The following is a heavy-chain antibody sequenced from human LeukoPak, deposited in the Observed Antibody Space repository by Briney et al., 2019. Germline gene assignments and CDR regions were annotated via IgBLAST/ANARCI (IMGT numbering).Heavy chain of an antibody. CDR2: INTNTGNP. D-gene: IGHD2-21*02. V-gene: IGHV7-4-1*02. J-gene: IGHJ4*02. Sequence: ASVKVSCKASGYTFTSYAMNWVRQAPGQGLEWMGWINTNTGNPTYAQGFTGRFVFSLDTSVSTAYLQISSLKAEDTAVYYRARSPSSIVVVTAIDYWGQGTLVTVSS. CDR3: ARSPSSIVVVTAIDY. CDR1: GYTFTSYA.